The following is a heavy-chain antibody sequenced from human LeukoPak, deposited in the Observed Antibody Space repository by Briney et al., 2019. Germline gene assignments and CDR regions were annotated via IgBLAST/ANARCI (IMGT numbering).Heavy chain of an antibody. CDR3: ARVAAAGPIDY. D-gene: IGHD6-13*01. V-gene: IGHV4-59*01. CDR1: GGSISSSY. Sequence: SSETLSLTCTVSGGSISSSYWSWIRQAPGRGLEWIGYIYYGGRTNYNPSLKSRVTISVDTSKKQMFLKLSSVIAADTAVYYCARVAAAGPIDYWGQGTLVTVSS. J-gene: IGHJ4*02. CDR2: IYYGGRT.